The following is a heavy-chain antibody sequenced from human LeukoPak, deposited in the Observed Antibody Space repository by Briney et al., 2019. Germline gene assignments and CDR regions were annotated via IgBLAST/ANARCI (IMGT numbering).Heavy chain of an antibody. J-gene: IGHJ4*02. CDR1: GYSFTSYW. Sequence: GESLRISCKGSGYSFTSYWFGWVRQMPGKGLEWLGVIFPGDSDTRYGPSFQVHATNSAYKSVSTIYMQWSSLKATDTATYYCARHSGIIAAGTVDYWGQGTLVTVSS. CDR2: IFPGDSDT. D-gene: IGHD6-13*01. CDR3: ARHSGIIAAGTVDY. V-gene: IGHV5-51*01.